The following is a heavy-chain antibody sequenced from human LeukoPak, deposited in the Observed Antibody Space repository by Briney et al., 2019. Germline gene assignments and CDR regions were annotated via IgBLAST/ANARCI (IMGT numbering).Heavy chain of an antibody. CDR3: ARGRNYYDSSGPSSDAFDI. Sequence: SETLSLTCTVSGGSISSYYWSWIRQPPGKGLEWIGYIYYSGSTNYNPSLKSRVTISVDTSKNQFSLKLSSVTAADTAVYYCARGRNYYDSSGPSSDAFDIWGQGTMVTVSS. J-gene: IGHJ3*02. V-gene: IGHV4-59*01. CDR2: IYYSGST. CDR1: GGSISSYY. D-gene: IGHD3-22*01.